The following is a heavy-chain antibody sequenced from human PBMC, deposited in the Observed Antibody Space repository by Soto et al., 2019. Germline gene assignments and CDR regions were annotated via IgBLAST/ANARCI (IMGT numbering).Heavy chain of an antibody. V-gene: IGHV5-10-1*01. D-gene: IGHD1-1*01. CDR3: ELHWNDVLSGLDV. Sequence: PGASLTISCKGSGYNFTRYRSSSVRQMPGKGLEWMGRIDPSDSYTNYSPSFQGHVTISADKSISTAYLQWSSLKASDTAMYYCELHWNDVLSGLDVWGQGTTVTVSS. J-gene: IGHJ6*02. CDR1: GYNFTRYR. CDR2: IDPSDSYT.